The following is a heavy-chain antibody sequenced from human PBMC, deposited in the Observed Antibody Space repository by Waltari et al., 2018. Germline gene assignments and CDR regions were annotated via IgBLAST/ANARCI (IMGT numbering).Heavy chain of an antibody. CDR1: GFTLGSYA. Sequence: EVQLLESGGHLIQPGGSLRVSCVASGFTLGSYAMGWVRQGPGMGLEWVASLSANGASAYYADSVKGRFTISRDTSENTLYLQVSALRVDDTAIYYCAKMTRSWAEGAFDSWGQGTLLTVSS. D-gene: IGHD6-6*01. CDR2: LSANGASA. J-gene: IGHJ4*02. CDR3: AKMTRSWAEGAFDS. V-gene: IGHV3-23*01.